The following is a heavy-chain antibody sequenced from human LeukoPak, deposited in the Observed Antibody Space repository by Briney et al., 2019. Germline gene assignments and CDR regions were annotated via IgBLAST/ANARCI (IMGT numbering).Heavy chain of an antibody. D-gene: IGHD3-3*01. CDR2: ITGGGGST. CDR3: AKDGRSGAPFDR. CDR1: GFPFYNFA. J-gene: IGHJ4*02. Sequence: GGSLRLSCVASGFPFYNFAMSWVRQAPGKGLEWVSLITGGGGSTDYADSVKGRFTISRDNSKNTLYLQMNSLRVEDTATYYCAKDGRSGAPFDRWGQGTVLTVSS. V-gene: IGHV3-23*01.